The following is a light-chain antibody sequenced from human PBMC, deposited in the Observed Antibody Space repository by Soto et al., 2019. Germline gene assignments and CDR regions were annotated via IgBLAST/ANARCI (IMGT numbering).Light chain of an antibody. CDR3: QQYNDWPPFT. CDR1: QSVGSS. V-gene: IGKV3-15*01. Sequence: EIVMTQSPATLSVSPGETATLSCRASQSVGSSLAWYQQKLGQAPRLLIYGASTRATDIPARFSGSGSGTEFTLTISSLQSEDFALYYCQQYNDWPPFTFGPGTKVDIK. CDR2: GAS. J-gene: IGKJ3*01.